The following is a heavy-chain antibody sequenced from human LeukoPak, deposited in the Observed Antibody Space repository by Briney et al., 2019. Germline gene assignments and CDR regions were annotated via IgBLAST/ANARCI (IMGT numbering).Heavy chain of an antibody. D-gene: IGHD2-2*03. Sequence: SETLSLTCTVSGYSISSGYFWGWIRQPPGKGLEWIGEINHSGSTNYNPSLKSRVTISVDTSKNQFSLKLSSVTAADTAVYYCASRDGSVYWGQGTLVTVSS. CDR1: GYSISSGYF. CDR3: ASRDGSVY. V-gene: IGHV4-38-2*02. J-gene: IGHJ4*02. CDR2: INHSGST.